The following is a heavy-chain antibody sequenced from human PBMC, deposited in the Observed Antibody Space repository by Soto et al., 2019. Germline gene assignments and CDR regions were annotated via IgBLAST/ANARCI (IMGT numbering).Heavy chain of an antibody. CDR1: GFTFSSYA. V-gene: IGHV3-23*01. CDR3: ATDLGPWFGELLVAEDI. Sequence: PGGSLRLSCAASGFTFSSYAMSWVRQAPGKGLEWVSAISGSGGSTYYADSVKGRFTISRDNSKNTLYLQMNSLRAEDTAVYYCATDLGPWFGELLVAEDIWGQGTLVTVSS. J-gene: IGHJ4*02. CDR2: ISGSGGST. D-gene: IGHD3-10*01.